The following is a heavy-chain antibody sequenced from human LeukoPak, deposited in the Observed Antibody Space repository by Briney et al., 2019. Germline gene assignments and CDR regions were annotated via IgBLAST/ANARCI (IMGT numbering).Heavy chain of an antibody. CDR2: IYPGDSDT. D-gene: IGHD3-22*01. J-gene: IGHJ4*02. CDR3: ARQKPEFRLNSYDSSGPRGFYYFDY. CDR1: GYSFTSYW. V-gene: IGHV5-51*01. Sequence: GESLKISCKGSGYSFTSYWIGWVRQMPGKGLEWMGIIYPGDSDTRYSPSFQGQVTISADKSISTAYLQWSSLKASDTAMYYCARQKPEFRLNSYDSSGPRGFYYFDYWGQGTLVTVSS.